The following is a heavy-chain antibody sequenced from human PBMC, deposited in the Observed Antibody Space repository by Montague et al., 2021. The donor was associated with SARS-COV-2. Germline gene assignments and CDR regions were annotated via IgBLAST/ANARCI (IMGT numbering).Heavy chain of an antibody. J-gene: IGHJ6*02. Sequence: SETLPLTCAVYGGSFSGYYWSWIRQPPGKGLEWIGEINHSGSTNYNPSLKSRVTISVETSKNQFSLTLSSVTAADTAVYYCARVRYYGSGTSLGMDVWGQGTTVTVSS. V-gene: IGHV4-34*01. CDR1: GGSFSGYY. D-gene: IGHD3-10*01. CDR3: ARVRYYGSGTSLGMDV. CDR2: INHSGST.